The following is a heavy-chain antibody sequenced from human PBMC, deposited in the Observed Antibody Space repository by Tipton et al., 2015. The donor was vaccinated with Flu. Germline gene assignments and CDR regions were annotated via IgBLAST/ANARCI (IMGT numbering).Heavy chain of an antibody. Sequence: TLSLTCAVYGGSFSAYYWSWIRQPPGKGLEWVGEINHSGTTNYNPSLTSRVTISADTSKKQFSLRLTSVTAADTAVYYCARASGSGTYVIFDYWGQGTLVTVSS. CDR2: INHSGTT. CDR1: GGSFSAYY. CDR3: ARASGSGTYVIFDY. V-gene: IGHV4-34*01. D-gene: IGHD3-10*01. J-gene: IGHJ4*02.